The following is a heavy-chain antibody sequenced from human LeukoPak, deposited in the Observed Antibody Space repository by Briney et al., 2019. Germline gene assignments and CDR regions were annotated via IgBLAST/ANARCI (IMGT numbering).Heavy chain of an antibody. Sequence: GGSLRLSCAASEFTFSSYAMHWVRQAPGKGLEWAAAISFDGNNEYYADSAKGRFTISRDNSKNTLYLQMNSLRAEDTAVYYCANIIRKYTSGYYYFDYWGQGTLVTVSS. CDR2: ISFDGNNE. V-gene: IGHV3-30-3*01. CDR1: EFTFSSYA. CDR3: ANIIRKYTSGYYYFDY. D-gene: IGHD6-25*01. J-gene: IGHJ4*02.